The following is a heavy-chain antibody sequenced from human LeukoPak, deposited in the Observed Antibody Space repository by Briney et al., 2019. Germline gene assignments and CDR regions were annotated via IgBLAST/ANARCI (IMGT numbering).Heavy chain of an antibody. J-gene: IGHJ3*02. CDR3: ARVSSGSYSFDI. Sequence: SETPSLTCAVSGGSISSSNWWSWVRQPPGKGLEWIGEIYHSGSTNYNPSLKSRVTISVDKSKNQFSLKLSSVTAADTAVYYCARVSSGSYSFDIWGQGTMVTVSS. V-gene: IGHV4-4*02. CDR2: IYHSGST. D-gene: IGHD1-26*01. CDR1: GGSISSSNW.